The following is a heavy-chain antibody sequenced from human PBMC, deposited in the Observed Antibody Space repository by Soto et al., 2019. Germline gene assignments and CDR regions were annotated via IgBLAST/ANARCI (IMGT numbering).Heavy chain of an antibody. V-gene: IGHV2-70*01. CDR1: GFSLSTSGMC. CDR3: ARISDYYDSSGEAGGFDP. Sequence: GSGPTLVNPTQTLTLTCTFSGFSLSTSGMCVSWIRQPPGKALEWLALIDWDDDKYYSTSLKTRLTISKDTSKNQVVLTMTNMDPVDTATYYCARISDYYDSSGEAGGFDPWGQGTLVTVSS. D-gene: IGHD3-22*01. J-gene: IGHJ5*02. CDR2: IDWDDDK.